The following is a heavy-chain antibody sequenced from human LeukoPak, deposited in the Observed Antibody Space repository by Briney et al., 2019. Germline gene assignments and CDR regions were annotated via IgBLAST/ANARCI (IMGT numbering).Heavy chain of an antibody. V-gene: IGHV4-34*03. CDR3: SYCSSTSCLYYYYMEV. CDR2: INHSGST. D-gene: IGHD2-2*01. CDR1: GGSFSGYY. J-gene: IGHJ6*03. Sequence: SETLSLTCAVYGGSFSGYYWSWIRQPPGKGLVWIGEINHSGSTNYNPSLKSRVTISVDTSKNQFSLKLSSVTAADTAVYYCSYCSSTSCLYYYYMEVWGKGTTVTVSS.